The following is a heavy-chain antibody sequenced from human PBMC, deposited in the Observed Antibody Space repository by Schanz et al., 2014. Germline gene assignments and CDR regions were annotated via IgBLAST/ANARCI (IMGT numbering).Heavy chain of an antibody. Sequence: EVQLAESGGGLVQPGGSLRLSCAASGFTFSGFWMTWVRQAPGKGLEWVANIKKDGSEKYYVDSVKGRFTISRDNAKNTLFLQMNSLRAEDTAVYYCARAGYCTSVSCSLFVSDYWGQGTLVTVSS. CDR1: GFTFSGFW. V-gene: IGHV3-7*03. CDR3: ARAGYCTSVSCSLFVSDY. CDR2: IKKDGSEK. D-gene: IGHD2-2*03. J-gene: IGHJ4*02.